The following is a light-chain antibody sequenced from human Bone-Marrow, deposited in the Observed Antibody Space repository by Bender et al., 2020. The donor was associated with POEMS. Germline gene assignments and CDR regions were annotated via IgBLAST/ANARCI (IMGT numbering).Light chain of an antibody. CDR1: SSDFGGYNP. CDR3: SSYTSSNTVI. J-gene: IGLJ2*01. Sequence: QSALTQPASVSGSPGQSITISCTGTSSDFGGYNPVSWYQQHPGKAPKLMIYEVSHRPSGVSYRFSGSKSGDTASLTISALQAEDEADYYCSSYTSSNTVIFGGGTKLTVL. CDR2: EVS. V-gene: IGLV2-14*01.